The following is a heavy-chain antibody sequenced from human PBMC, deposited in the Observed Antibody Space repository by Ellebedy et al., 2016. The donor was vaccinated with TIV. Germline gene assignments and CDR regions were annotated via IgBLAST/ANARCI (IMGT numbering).Heavy chain of an antibody. CDR1: GYTFTSYG. CDR3: ARGVGGIFDY. V-gene: IGHV1-46*01. D-gene: IGHD2-15*01. CDR2: INPSGGST. J-gene: IGHJ4*02. Sequence: AASVKVSCKASGYTFTSYGISWVRQPPGQGLEWMGIINPSGGSTRYAQKFQGRVTMTRDTPTSTVYMELSSLRSEDKAVYYCARGVGGIFDYWGQGTLVTVSS.